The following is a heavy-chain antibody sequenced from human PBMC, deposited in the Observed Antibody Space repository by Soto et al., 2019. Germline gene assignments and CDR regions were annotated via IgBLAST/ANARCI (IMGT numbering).Heavy chain of an antibody. J-gene: IGHJ6*02. CDR2: ISGSGGST. CDR3: AKDGTVSLYGMDV. CDR1: GFTFSSYA. V-gene: IGHV3-23*01. Sequence: EVQLLESGGGLVQPGGSLRLSRAASGFTFSSYAMSWVRQAPGKGLEWVSAISGSGGSTYYADPVKGRFTISRDNSKSTLYLQMNSLRAEDTAVYYCAKDGTVSLYGMDVWGQGTTVTVSS. D-gene: IGHD2-21*02.